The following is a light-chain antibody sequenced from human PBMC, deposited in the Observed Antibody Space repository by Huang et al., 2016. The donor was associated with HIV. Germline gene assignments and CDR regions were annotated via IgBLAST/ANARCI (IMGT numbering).Light chain of an antibody. V-gene: IGKV1-33*01. J-gene: IGKJ2*01. CDR3: QQYDGLPYT. CDR1: QDIGNY. Sequence: DIQMTQSPSSLSTFIGDKVTITCQASQDIGNYLNWYQKRPGKAPKLLIYDEASLETGVTSRFSGGGSGTTFPFTITNLRPEDVATYYCQQYDGLPYTFGQGTLIEI. CDR2: DEA.